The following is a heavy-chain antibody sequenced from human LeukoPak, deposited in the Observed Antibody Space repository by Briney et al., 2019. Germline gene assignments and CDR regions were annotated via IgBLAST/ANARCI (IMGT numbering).Heavy chain of an antibody. CDR3: AINAYCSSNSCWGNYYYYYMDV. D-gene: IGHD2-2*01. V-gene: IGHV1-24*01. CDR1: GYTLTELS. Sequence: ASVKVSCKVSGYTLTELSMHWVRQAPGKGLEWMGGFDPEDGETIYAQKFQGRATLTEDTSTDTAYMELSSLRSADTAMYYCAINAYCSSNSCWGNYYYYYMDVWGKGTTVTVS. J-gene: IGHJ6*03. CDR2: FDPEDGET.